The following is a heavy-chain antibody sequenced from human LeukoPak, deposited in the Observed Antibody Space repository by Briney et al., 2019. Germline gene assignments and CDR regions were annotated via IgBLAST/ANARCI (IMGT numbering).Heavy chain of an antibody. V-gene: IGHV3-23*01. Sequence: SGGSLRLSCAASGFTFSSYAMSWVRQAPGKGLEWVSAISGSGGSTFYADSVKGRFTISRDNAKNTLYLQMNSLRAEDTAVYYCARASAGTRNAFDIWGQGTMVTVSS. CDR2: ISGSGGST. CDR1: GFTFSSYA. CDR3: ARASAGTRNAFDI. J-gene: IGHJ3*02. D-gene: IGHD6-19*01.